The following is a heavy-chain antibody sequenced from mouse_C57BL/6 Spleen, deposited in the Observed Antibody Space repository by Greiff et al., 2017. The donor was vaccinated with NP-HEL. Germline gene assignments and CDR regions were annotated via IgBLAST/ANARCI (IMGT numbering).Heavy chain of an antibody. J-gene: IGHJ2*01. Sequence: EVKLMESEGGLVQPGSSMKLSCTASGFTFSDYYMAWVRQVPEKGLEWVANINYDGSSTYYLDSLKSRFIISRDNAKNILYLQMSSLKSEDTATYYCARDLGYYGSSWDYFDYWGQGTTLTVSS. CDR1: GFTFSDYY. CDR2: INYDGSST. V-gene: IGHV5-16*01. CDR3: ARDLGYYGSSWDYFDY. D-gene: IGHD1-1*01.